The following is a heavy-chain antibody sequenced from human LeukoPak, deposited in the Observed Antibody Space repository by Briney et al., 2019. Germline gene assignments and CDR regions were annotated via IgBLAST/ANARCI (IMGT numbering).Heavy chain of an antibody. J-gene: IGHJ4*02. CDR3: ARTIAAAGPFDY. Sequence: GGSLRLSCAASGFTVSSNYMSWVRQAPGKGPEWVSVIYSGGSTYYADSVKGRFTISRDNSKNTLYLQMNSLRAEDTAVYYCARTIAAAGPFDYWGQGTLVTVSS. CDR1: GFTVSSNY. CDR2: IYSGGST. D-gene: IGHD6-13*01. V-gene: IGHV3-66*01.